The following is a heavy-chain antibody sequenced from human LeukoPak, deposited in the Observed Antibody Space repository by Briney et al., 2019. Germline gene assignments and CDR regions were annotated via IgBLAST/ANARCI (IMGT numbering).Heavy chain of an antibody. V-gene: IGHV4-4*07. CDR2: IYTSGST. CDR3: ARDLGRSSSWYYYYYYMDV. Sequence: PSETRSLTCTVSGGSISSYYWSWIRQPAGKGLEWIGRIYTSGSTNYNPSLKSRVTISVDTSKNQFSLKLSSVTAADTAVYYCARDLGRSSSWYYYYYYMDVWGKGTTVTISS. D-gene: IGHD6-13*01. J-gene: IGHJ6*03. CDR1: GGSISSYY.